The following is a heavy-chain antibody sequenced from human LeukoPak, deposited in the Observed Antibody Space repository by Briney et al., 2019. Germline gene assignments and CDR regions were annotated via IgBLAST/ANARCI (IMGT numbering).Heavy chain of an antibody. CDR3: ARDLSTVRGVIIPFWFDP. V-gene: IGHV1-69*06. D-gene: IGHD3-10*01. CDR1: GGTFSSYA. J-gene: IGHJ5*02. CDR2: IIPIFGTA. Sequence: ASVKVSCKASGGTFSSYAISWVRQAPGQGLEWMGGIIPIFGTANYAQEFQGRVTITADKSTSTAYMELSSLRSEDTAVYYCARDLSTVRGVIIPFWFDPWGQGTLVTVSS.